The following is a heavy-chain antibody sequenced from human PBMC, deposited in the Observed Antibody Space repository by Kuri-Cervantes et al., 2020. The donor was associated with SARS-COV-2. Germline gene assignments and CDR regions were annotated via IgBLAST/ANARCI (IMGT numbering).Heavy chain of an antibody. J-gene: IGHJ5*01. Sequence: GGSLRLSCAASGFTFGSYAMTWVRQAPGKGLEWVSGISATSGGTYYADSVKGRFTTFRDNSNNRLYLQMSSLRAEDTAVYYCARGRDIYASSWFEYWGQGAPVTVSS. D-gene: IGHD2-2*01. V-gene: IGHV3-23*01. CDR2: ISATSGGT. CDR3: ARGRDIYASSWFEY. CDR1: GFTFGSYA.